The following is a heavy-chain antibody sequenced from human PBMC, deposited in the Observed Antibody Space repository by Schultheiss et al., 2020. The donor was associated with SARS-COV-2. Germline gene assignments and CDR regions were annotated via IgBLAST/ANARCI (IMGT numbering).Heavy chain of an antibody. Sequence: SETLSLTCAVSGYSISSGYYWGWIRQPPGKGLEWIGYIYYSGSTNYNPSLKSRVTISVDTSKNQFSLKLSSVTAADTAVYYCARDRGSSFGYWGQGTLVTVSS. V-gene: IGHV4-38-2*02. CDR3: ARDRGSSFGY. CDR2: IYYSGST. D-gene: IGHD6-13*01. CDR1: GYSISSGYY. J-gene: IGHJ4*02.